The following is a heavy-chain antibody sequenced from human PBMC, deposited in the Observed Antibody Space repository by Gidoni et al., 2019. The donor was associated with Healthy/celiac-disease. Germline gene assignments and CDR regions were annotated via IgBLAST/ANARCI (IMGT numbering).Heavy chain of an antibody. Sequence: QVQLQQWGAGLLKPSETLSLPCAVHGGSFSGYYWSWLRQPPGKGLEWIGEINHSGRTNYNPSLKSRVTISVDTSKNQFSLKLSSVTAADTAVYYCAREFATYYGSGSYYSPNYYYGMDVWGQGTTVTVSS. CDR1: GGSFSGYY. CDR3: AREFATYYGSGSYYSPNYYYGMDV. D-gene: IGHD3-10*01. J-gene: IGHJ6*02. CDR2: INHSGRT. V-gene: IGHV4-34*01.